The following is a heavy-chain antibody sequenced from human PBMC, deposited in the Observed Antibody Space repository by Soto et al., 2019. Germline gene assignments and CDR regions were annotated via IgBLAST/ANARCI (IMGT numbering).Heavy chain of an antibody. CDR1: GLSLSTIGEG. CDR3: VQTRCGGDCLQSYSSHSYYGLDV. J-gene: IGHJ6*02. D-gene: IGHD2-21*02. V-gene: IGHV2-5*02. Sequence: QITLKESGPPLVKPTQTLTLTCTFSGLSLSTIGEGVGWIRQPPGKALEWLALIYWDDDKRYSPSLKSRLTITKDPSVHPVVLTMTTMCPVDTATYYCVQTRCGGDCLQSYSSHSYYGLDVWGQGTTVTVSS. CDR2: IYWDDDK.